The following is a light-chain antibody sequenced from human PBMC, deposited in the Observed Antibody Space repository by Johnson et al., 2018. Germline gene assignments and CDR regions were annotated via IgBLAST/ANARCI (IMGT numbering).Light chain of an antibody. CDR3: GTWDSSLSAGKV. CDR1: SSNIGNNY. CDR2: ENN. V-gene: IGLV1-51*02. J-gene: IGLJ1*01. Sequence: QSVLTQPPSVSAAPGQKVTISCSGSSSNIGNNYVSWYQQLPGTAPKLLIYENNKRPSGIPDRFSGSKSGTSATLGITGLQTGDEADDYCGTWDSSLSAGKVFGTGTKVPVL.